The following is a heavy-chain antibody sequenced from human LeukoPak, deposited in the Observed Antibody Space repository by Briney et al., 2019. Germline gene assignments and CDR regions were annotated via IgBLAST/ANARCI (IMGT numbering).Heavy chain of an antibody. CDR3: ARGGSSTSGYYYYMDV. CDR2: IIPIFGTA. D-gene: IGHD2-2*01. Sequence: SVKVSCKASGGTFSSYAISWVRQAPGQGLEWVGGIIPIFGTANYAQKFQGRVTITTDESTSTAYMELSSLRSEDTAVYYCARGGSSTSGYYYYMDVWGKGTTVTVSS. J-gene: IGHJ6*03. CDR1: GGTFSSYA. V-gene: IGHV1-69*05.